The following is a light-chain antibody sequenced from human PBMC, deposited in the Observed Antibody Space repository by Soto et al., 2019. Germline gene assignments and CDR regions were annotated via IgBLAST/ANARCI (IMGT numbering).Light chain of an antibody. V-gene: IGKV1-33*01. J-gene: IGKJ5*01. CDR2: DAS. CDR3: QQLHGYPIT. Sequence: DIQMTQSPYSLSASVGDRVTITCRASQSISDFLNWYQQKPGKAPKLLIYDASNLETGVPSRFSGSGSGTDFTFTISSLQPEDIATYYCQQLHGYPITFGQGTRLEIK. CDR1: QSISDF.